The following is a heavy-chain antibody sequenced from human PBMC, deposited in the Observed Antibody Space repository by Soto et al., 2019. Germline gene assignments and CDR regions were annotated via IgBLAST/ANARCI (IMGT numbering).Heavy chain of an antibody. D-gene: IGHD1-20*01. CDR2: ISGSGGST. Sequence: AGSMRLSCAASIFTVSSYAMSWARQAPRKGLEWVSAISGSGGSTYYADSVKGRFTISRDNSKNTLYLQMNSLRAEDTAVYYCAKIHPITGTHLRVRAAFDISGQGTMVTVS. V-gene: IGHV3-23*01. J-gene: IGHJ3*02. CDR1: IFTVSSYA. CDR3: AKIHPITGTHLRVRAAFDI.